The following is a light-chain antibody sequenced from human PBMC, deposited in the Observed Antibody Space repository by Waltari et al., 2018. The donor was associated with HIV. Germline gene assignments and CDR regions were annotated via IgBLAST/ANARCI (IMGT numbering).Light chain of an antibody. Sequence: QSVLTQPPSVSVAPGQRVTISCTGSSSNIGAGYDVHWYQQIPGTAPKLLIYGNSHRPSGVPDRFSGPKSGTSASLAITGLQAEDESDYYCESYDISLSGWVFGGGTTLTVL. CDR1: SSNIGAGYD. J-gene: IGLJ3*02. V-gene: IGLV1-40*01. CDR3: ESYDISLSGWV. CDR2: GNS.